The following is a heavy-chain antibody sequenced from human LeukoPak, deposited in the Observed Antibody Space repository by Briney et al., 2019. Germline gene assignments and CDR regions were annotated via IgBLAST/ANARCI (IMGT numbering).Heavy chain of an antibody. D-gene: IGHD2-2*02. CDR2: IYHSGST. CDR3: ARRGCSSTSCYIDWFDP. J-gene: IGHJ5*02. CDR1: GYSISSGYY. V-gene: IGHV4-38-2*02. Sequence: SETLSLTCTVSGYSISSGYYWGWIRQPPGKGLEWIGSIYHSGSTYYNPSLKSRVTISVDTSKNQFSLKLSSVTAADTAVYYCARRGCSSTSCYIDWFDPWGQGTLVTVSS.